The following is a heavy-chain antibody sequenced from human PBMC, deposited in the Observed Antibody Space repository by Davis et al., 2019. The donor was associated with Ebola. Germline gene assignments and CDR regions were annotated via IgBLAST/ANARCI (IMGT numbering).Heavy chain of an antibody. CDR3: TNKGDHDGSGYPDLRY. CDR2: ISYDGNKE. V-gene: IGHV3-30-3*01. CDR1: GFNFRTYS. D-gene: IGHD3-22*01. J-gene: IGHJ4*02. Sequence: PGGSLRLSCVASGFNFRTYSMHWVRQAPGKGLEWVASISYDGNKEYYADSGRGRFTISRDSSKNTLSLQMKSLRAEDTAVYYRTNKGDHDGSGYPDLRYWGQGTLVTVSS.